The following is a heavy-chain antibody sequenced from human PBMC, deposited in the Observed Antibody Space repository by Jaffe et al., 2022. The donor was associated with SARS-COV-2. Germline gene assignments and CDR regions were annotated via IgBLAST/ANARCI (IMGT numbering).Heavy chain of an antibody. D-gene: IGHD6-6*01. V-gene: IGHV4-59*01. CDR3: ARGFLGSDFDY. J-gene: IGHJ4*02. CDR2: IYYSGST. Sequence: QVQLQESGPGLVKPSETLSLTCTVSGGSISSYYWSWIRQPPGKGLEWIGYIYYSGSTNYNPSLKSRVTISVDTSKNQFSLKLSSVTAADTAVYYCARGFLGSDFDYWGQGTLVTVSS. CDR1: GGSISSYY.